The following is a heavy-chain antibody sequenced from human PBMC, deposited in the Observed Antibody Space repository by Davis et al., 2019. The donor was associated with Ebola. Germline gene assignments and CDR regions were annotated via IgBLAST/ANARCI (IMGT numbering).Heavy chain of an antibody. CDR1: GGTFGSYT. Sequence: SVKVSCKTSGGTFGSYTITWVRQAPGQGLEWMGGITPIFNTADYAQRLQGRVTITADESTGTAYMDLSSLRSEDTAVYYCARTYCGGDCYSDPGGCDPWGQGTLVTVSS. CDR2: ITPIFNTA. CDR3: ARTYCGGDCYSDPGGCDP. V-gene: IGHV1-69*13. J-gene: IGHJ5*02. D-gene: IGHD2-21*01.